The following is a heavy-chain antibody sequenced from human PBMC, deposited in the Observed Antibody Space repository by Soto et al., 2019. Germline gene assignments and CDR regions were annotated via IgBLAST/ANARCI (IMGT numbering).Heavy chain of an antibody. CDR2: ISYDGSNK. V-gene: IGHV3-30-3*01. CDR3: ARGQITMIVVVISGLDY. Sequence: QVQLVESGGGVVQPGRSLRLSCAASGFTFSSYAMHWVRQAPGKGLEWVAVISYDGSNKYYADSVKGRFTISRDNSKNXLYLQMNSLRAEDTAVYYCARGQITMIVVVISGLDYWGQGTLVTVSS. D-gene: IGHD3-22*01. J-gene: IGHJ4*02. CDR1: GFTFSSYA.